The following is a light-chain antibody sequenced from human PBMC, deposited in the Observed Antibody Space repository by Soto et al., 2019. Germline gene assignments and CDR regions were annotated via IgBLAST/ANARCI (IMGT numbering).Light chain of an antibody. J-gene: IGKJ2*01. Sequence: EIVLTQSPGTLSLSPGKRATLSCRASRSVSSRYLAWYQQKPGQAPRLLIYGASSRATGIPDRFSGSGSGTDFTLTIPGLEPEDVAVYHCHQYGYSPNTFGQGTKLEIK. CDR3: HQYGYSPNT. CDR2: GAS. V-gene: IGKV3-20*01. CDR1: RSVSSRY.